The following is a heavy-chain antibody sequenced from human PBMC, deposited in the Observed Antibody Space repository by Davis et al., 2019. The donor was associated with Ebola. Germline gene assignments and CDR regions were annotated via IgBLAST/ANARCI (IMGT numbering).Heavy chain of an antibody. CDR3: ARHRPFGDSAIDF. CDR2: IYPGDSDT. D-gene: IGHD4-17*01. V-gene: IGHV5-51*01. CDR1: GYSLTNYW. Sequence: GESLKISCQGSGYSLTNYWIGWVRQMPGKGLEWMGMIYPGDSDTRYSPSFQGQVTISADKSITTAYLQWSSLKASDTAMYYCARHRPFGDSAIDFWGQGTLVTVSS. J-gene: IGHJ4*02.